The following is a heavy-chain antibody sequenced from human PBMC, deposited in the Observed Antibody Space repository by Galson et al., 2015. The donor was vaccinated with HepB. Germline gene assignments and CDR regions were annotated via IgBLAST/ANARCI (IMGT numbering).Heavy chain of an antibody. D-gene: IGHD4-17*01. J-gene: IGHJ4*02. CDR2: IHYSGNT. CDR1: GGSFTSYY. Sequence: ETLSLTCTFSGGSFTSYYWHWIRQPPGKGLEWIGYIHYSGNTNYNPSLKSRVTMSVDTSKKQYTLKLRSLTAADTAVYYCARDGDYAVRRGYFDYWGQGALVTVSS. CDR3: ARDGDYAVRRGYFDY. V-gene: IGHV4-59*01.